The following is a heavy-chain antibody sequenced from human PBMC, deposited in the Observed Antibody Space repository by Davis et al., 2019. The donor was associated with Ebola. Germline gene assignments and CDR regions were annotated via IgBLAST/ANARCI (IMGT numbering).Heavy chain of an antibody. J-gene: IGHJ4*02. V-gene: IGHV1-18*04. CDR3: ARAQFPTTSDH. CDR1: GYTFTSYG. D-gene: IGHD1-1*01. CDR2: TSTYNGNT. Sequence: AASVKVSCKASGYTFTSYGINWVRQAPGQGPEWMGWTSTYNGNTKYVEKLQGRVIMTSDTATTTAYMEVGSLRSDDTAVYYCARAQFPTTSDHWGQGTLVTVSS.